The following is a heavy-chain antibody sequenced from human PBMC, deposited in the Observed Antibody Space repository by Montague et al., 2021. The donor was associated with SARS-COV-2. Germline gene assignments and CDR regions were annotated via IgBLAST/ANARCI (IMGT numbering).Heavy chain of an antibody. Sequence: LSLPFSVYGGSFSDYHWTWIRQSPGEGLEWIGQINYGGSTKYNPSLKSRVTISIDTSKNQFSLKLTSVTAADTAVYYCARGAPGYWGQGTLVTVSS. CDR3: ARGAPGY. CDR1: GGSFSDYH. V-gene: IGHV4-34*01. J-gene: IGHJ4*02. CDR2: INYGGST. D-gene: IGHD1-1*01.